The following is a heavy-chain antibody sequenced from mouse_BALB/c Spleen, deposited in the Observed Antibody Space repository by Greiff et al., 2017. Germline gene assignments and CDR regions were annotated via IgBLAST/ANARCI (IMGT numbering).Heavy chain of an antibody. J-gene: IGHJ3*01. CDR2: IWAGGST. CDR3: ARGQRDLLLRSFAY. CDR1: GFSLTSYG. V-gene: IGHV2-9*02. D-gene: IGHD1-1*01. Sequence: QVQLKESGPGLVAPSQSLSITCTVSGFSLTSYGVHWVRQPPGKGLEWLGVIWAGGSTNYNSALMSRLSISKDNSKSQVFLKMNSLQTDDTAMYYCARGQRDLLLRSFAYWGQGTLVTVSA.